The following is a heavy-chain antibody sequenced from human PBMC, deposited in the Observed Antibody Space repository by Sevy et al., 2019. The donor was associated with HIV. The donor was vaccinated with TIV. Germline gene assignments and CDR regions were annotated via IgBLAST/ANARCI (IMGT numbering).Heavy chain of an antibody. CDR1: GFTFSSYA. CDR3: ARGDYDILTGYYNYFDY. V-gene: IGHV3-30-3*01. Sequence: GSLRLSCAASGFTFSSYAMHWVRQAPGKGLEWVAVISYDGSNKYYADSVKGRFTISRDNSKNTLYLQMNSLRAEDTAVYYCARGDYDILTGYYNYFDYWGQGTLVTVSS. D-gene: IGHD3-9*01. J-gene: IGHJ4*02. CDR2: ISYDGSNK.